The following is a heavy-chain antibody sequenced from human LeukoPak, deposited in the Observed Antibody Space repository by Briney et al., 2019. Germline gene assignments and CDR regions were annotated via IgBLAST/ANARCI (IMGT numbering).Heavy chain of an antibody. CDR2: ISAYNGNT. V-gene: IGHV1-18*01. CDR3: AREEYYYDGSGYLVGIGGDY. CDR1: GYTFTSYG. D-gene: IGHD3-22*01. Sequence: ASVKVSCKASGYTFTSYGISWVRQAPGQGLEWMGWISAYNGNTNYAQKLQGRVTMTTDTSTSTAYMELRSLRSDDTAVYYCAREEYYYDGSGYLVGIGGDYWGQGTLVTVSS. J-gene: IGHJ4*02.